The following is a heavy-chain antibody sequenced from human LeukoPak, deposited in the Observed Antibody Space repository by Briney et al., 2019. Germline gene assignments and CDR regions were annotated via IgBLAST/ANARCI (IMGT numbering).Heavy chain of an antibody. Sequence: ASVKVSCKASGYTFTGYYMHWVRKAPGQGLEWMGWINPNSGGTNYAQKFQGRVTMTRDTSISTAYMELSRLRSDDTAVYYCARARMVRGVLSIDYWGQGTLVTVSS. CDR3: ARARMVRGVLSIDY. D-gene: IGHD3-10*01. J-gene: IGHJ4*02. CDR1: GYTFTGYY. V-gene: IGHV1-2*02. CDR2: INPNSGGT.